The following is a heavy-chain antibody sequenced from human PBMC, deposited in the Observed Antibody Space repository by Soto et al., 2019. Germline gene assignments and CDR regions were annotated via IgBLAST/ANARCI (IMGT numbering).Heavy chain of an antibody. J-gene: IGHJ3*02. V-gene: IGHV1-18*01. CDR1: GYTFTSYG. CDR3: ARWDDFWSRFAFDI. Sequence: QVQLVQSGAEVKKPGASVKVSCKASGYTFTSYGISWVRQAPGQGLEWMGWISAYNGNTNYAQKLQGRVTMTTDTSTSTADMEVRSLRADDTAVYYCARWDDFWSRFAFDIWGQGTMVTVSS. D-gene: IGHD3-3*01. CDR2: ISAYNGNT.